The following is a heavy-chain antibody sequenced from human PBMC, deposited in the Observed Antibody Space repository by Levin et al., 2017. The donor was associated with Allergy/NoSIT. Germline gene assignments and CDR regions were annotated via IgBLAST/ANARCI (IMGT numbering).Heavy chain of an antibody. Sequence: KVSCKGSGYSFTSYWIGWVRQMPGKGLEWMGIIYPGDSDTRYSPSFQGQVTISADKSISTAYLQWSSLKASDTAMYYCARGFGQNQENGVYYYYGMDVWGQGTTVTVSS. CDR1: GYSFTSYW. J-gene: IGHJ6*02. D-gene: IGHD1-14*01. V-gene: IGHV5-51*01. CDR3: ARGFGQNQENGVYYYYGMDV. CDR2: IYPGDSDT.